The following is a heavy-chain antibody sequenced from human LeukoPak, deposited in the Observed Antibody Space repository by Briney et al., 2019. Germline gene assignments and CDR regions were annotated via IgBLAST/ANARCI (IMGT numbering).Heavy chain of an antibody. CDR2: IIPIFGTA. J-gene: IGHJ5*02. V-gene: IGHV1-69*01. Sequence: SVKVSCKASGGTFSSYAISWVRQAPGQGLEWMGGIIPIFGTANYAQKFQGRVTITADESTSTAYMELSSLRSEDTAVYYCARLAGTYYYDSSGYYSNWFDPWGQGTLVTVSS. CDR3: ARLAGTYYYDSSGYYSNWFDP. D-gene: IGHD3-22*01. CDR1: GGTFSSYA.